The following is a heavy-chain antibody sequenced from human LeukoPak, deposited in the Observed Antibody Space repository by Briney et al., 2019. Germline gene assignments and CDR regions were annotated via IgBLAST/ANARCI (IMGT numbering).Heavy chain of an antibody. CDR2: SGGNT. J-gene: IGHJ4*02. V-gene: IGHV3-23*01. D-gene: IGHD2-8*01. CDR3: ANGRGVFDY. Sequence: SGGNTYYADSVKGRFTISRDSSKNTLYLQMNSLRAEDTAVYYCANGRGVFDYWGQGTLVTVSS.